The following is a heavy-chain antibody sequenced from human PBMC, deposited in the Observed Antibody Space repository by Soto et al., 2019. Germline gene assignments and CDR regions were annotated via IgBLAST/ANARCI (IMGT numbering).Heavy chain of an antibody. J-gene: IGHJ4*02. CDR3: ASSYGSGYRAFDY. V-gene: IGHV1-69*02. CDR2: INPILSMS. D-gene: IGHD3-10*01. CDR1: GDTFTFYS. Sequence: QVQLVQSGAEVKRPGSSVKVSCKASGDTFTFYSINWVRQAPGLGLEWMGRINPILSMSNYAQRFQGRVTMTAERSTSTAYMKLSTRRSEDTAIYYCASSYGSGYRAFDYWGQGALVTVSS.